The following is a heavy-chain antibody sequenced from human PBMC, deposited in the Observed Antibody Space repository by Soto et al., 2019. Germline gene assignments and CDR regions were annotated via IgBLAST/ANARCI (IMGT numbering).Heavy chain of an antibody. CDR3: ARECGSCVSGYYYVRKPGWFDP. D-gene: IGHD3-22*01. CDR2: IYHSGST. CDR1: GGSISSSNW. J-gene: IGHJ5*02. Sequence: PSETLSLTCAVSGGSISSSNWWSWVRQPPGKGLEWIGEIYHSGSTNYNPSLKSRVTISVDKSKNQFSLKLSSVTAADTAVYYCARECGSCVSGYYYVRKPGWFDPWGQGTLVTVSS. V-gene: IGHV4-4*02.